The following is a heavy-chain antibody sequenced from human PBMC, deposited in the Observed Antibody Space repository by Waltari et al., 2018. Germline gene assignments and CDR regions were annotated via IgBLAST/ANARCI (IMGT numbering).Heavy chain of an antibody. CDR2: IYYSGST. J-gene: IGHJ4*02. V-gene: IGHV4-39*07. D-gene: IGHD1-20*01. Sequence: QLQLQESGPGLVKPSETLSLTCPVSGGSISSSSYYWGWIRQPPGKGLEWIGSIYYSGSTYYNPSLKSRVTISVDTSKNQFSLKLSSVTAADTAVYYCARGSITRTFDYWGQGTLVTVSS. CDR3: ARGSITRTFDY. CDR1: GGSISSSSYY.